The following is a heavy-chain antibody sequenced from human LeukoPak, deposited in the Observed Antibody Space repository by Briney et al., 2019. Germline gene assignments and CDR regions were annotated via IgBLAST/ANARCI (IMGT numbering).Heavy chain of an antibody. CDR2: IRSNSDGGTV. Sequence: GGSLRLSCATSGFTFSNAWMNWVRQAPGKGLEWVGRIRSNSDGGTVDYAAPVKGRFTLSRDDSKTTLYLQMNSLQTEDTAVYYCATDFYDSTWGQGTLVTVSS. V-gene: IGHV3-15*07. D-gene: IGHD3-22*01. CDR1: GFTFSNAW. CDR3: ATDFYDST. J-gene: IGHJ5*02.